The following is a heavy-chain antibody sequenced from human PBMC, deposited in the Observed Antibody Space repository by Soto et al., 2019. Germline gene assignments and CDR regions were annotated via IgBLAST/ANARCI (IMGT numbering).Heavy chain of an antibody. CDR3: ARDLTVVVPAAARGEMWSSSWSRNDAFDI. V-gene: IGHV3-21*01. J-gene: IGHJ3*02. CDR2: ISSSSSYI. CDR1: GFTFSSYS. D-gene: IGHD2-2*01. Sequence: GGSLRLSCAASGFTFSSYSMNWVRQAPGKGLEWVSSISSSSSYIYYADSVKGRFTISRDNAKNSLYLQMNSLRAEDTAVYYCARDLTVVVPAAARGEMWSSSWSRNDAFDIWGQGTMVTVSS.